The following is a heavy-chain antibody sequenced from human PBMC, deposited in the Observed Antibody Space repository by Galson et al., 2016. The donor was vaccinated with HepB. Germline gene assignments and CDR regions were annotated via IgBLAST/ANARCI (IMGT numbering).Heavy chain of an antibody. V-gene: IGHV3-48*02. CDR1: GFIFSRYS. Sequence: SLRLSCAASGFIFSRYSMNWVRQAPGKGLEWVSYIVSGSDTIYYADSVKGRFTISRDNAKNSLYLQMIGLRDEDTAVYYCARGQETSVEIDYYSMDVWGQGTTVTVSS. J-gene: IGHJ6*02. CDR2: IVSGSDTI. D-gene: IGHD2-21*01. CDR3: ARGQETSVEIDYYSMDV.